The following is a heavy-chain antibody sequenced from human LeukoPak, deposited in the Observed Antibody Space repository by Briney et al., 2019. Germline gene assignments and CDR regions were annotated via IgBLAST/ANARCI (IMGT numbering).Heavy chain of an antibody. D-gene: IGHD3-22*01. CDR2: ISSSSSTI. Sequence: GGSLRLSCAASGFTFSSYWMSWVRQAPGKGLEWVSYISSSSSTIYYADSVKGRFTISRDNAKNSLYLQMNSLRAEDTAVYYCARGSTYYDSSGQVPFDYWGQGTLVTVSS. CDR3: ARGSTYYDSSGQVPFDY. J-gene: IGHJ4*02. V-gene: IGHV3-48*01. CDR1: GFTFSSYW.